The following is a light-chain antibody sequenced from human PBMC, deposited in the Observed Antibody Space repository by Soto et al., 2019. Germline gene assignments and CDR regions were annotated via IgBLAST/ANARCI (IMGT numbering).Light chain of an antibody. Sequence: AIRMTQSPSSLSASTGDRVTITCRASQGISSYLAWSQQKPGKAPKLLISAASTLQSGVPSRFSGSGSGTDFTLTISCLQSEDFATYYCQQYYSYPPTFGGGTKVEIK. J-gene: IGKJ4*01. V-gene: IGKV1-8*01. CDR1: QGISSY. CDR2: AAS. CDR3: QQYYSYPPT.